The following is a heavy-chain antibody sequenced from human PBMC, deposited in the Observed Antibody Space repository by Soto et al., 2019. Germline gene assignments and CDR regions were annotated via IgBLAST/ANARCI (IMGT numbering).Heavy chain of an antibody. CDR3: ASVRGGYYYAMDV. D-gene: IGHD3-10*02. CDR1: GGSINSNQYY. Sequence: SETLSLTCAVSGGSINSNQYYWDWFRQPPGKGLEWIGKIYHSGSTNYNPSLKSRVTISVDKSKNQFSLKLSSVTAADTAVYYCASVRGGYYYAMDVWGQGTTVTVSS. V-gene: IGHV4-39*07. CDR2: IYHSGST. J-gene: IGHJ6*02.